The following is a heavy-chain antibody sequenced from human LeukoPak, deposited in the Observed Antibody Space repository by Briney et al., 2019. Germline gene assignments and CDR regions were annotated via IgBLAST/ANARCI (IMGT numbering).Heavy chain of an antibody. D-gene: IGHD6-19*01. CDR2: IYYSGST. CDR3: ARIYSSGWYYPFDY. V-gene: IGHV4-59*01. Sequence: PSETLSLTCTVSGGSISSYYWSWIRQPPGKGLEWIGYIYYSGSTNYNPSLKSRVTISVDTSNNQFSLKLSSVTAADTAVYYCARIYSSGWYYPFDYWGQGTLVTVSS. CDR1: GGSISSYY. J-gene: IGHJ4*02.